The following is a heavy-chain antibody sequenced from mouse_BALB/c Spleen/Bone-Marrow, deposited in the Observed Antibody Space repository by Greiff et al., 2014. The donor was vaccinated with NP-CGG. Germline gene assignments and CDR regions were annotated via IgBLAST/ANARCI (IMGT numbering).Heavy chain of an antibody. CDR3: ARAGGYGNCLAWFAY. CDR1: GFNIEDTY. Sequence: DVKLVESGAELVKPGASVKLSCTASGFNIEDTYMHWVKQRPEQGLEWIGRIDPANGNTKYDPKFQGKATITADTSSNTAYLQLSSLTSEDTAVYYCARAGGYGNCLAWFAYWGQGTLVTVSA. D-gene: IGHD2-10*02. CDR2: IDPANGNT. J-gene: IGHJ3*01. V-gene: IGHV14-3*02.